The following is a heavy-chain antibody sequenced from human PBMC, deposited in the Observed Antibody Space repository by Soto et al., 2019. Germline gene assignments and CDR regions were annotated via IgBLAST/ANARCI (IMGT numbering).Heavy chain of an antibody. J-gene: IGHJ6*02. V-gene: IGHV5-10-1*01. CDR2: IDPRDAYT. Sequence: LKISCKGSGYSFTSYWFSLVRQMPGQGLEWIGRIDPRDAYTNDSPTFRGHVTSSADKYISTAYMQWSSLKASDTAMYYCARRGIAACPSDYYGMDVWGQGTTVTVSS. D-gene: IGHD6-6*01. CDR3: ARRGIAACPSDYYGMDV. CDR1: GYSFTSYW.